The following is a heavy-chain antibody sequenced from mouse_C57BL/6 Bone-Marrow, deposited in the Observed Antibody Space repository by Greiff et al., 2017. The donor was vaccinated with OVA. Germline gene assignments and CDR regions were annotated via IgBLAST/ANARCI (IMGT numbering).Heavy chain of an antibody. Sequence: VQLQEPGAELVKPGASVKMSCKASGYAFSSYWMHWVKQRPGQGLEWIGQIYPGDGDTNYNGKFKGKATLTADKSSSTAYMQLSSLTSEDSAVYCCARDYYGRGGDVGGRGTTVTVSA. V-gene: IGHV1-80*01. CDR1: GYAFSSYW. D-gene: IGHD1-1*01. CDR3: ARDYYGRGGDV. CDR2: IYPGDGDT. J-gene: IGHJ1*03.